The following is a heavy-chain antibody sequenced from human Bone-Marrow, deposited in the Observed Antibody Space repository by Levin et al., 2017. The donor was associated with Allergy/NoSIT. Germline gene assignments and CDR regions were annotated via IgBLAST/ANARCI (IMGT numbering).Heavy chain of an antibody. V-gene: IGHV1-69*13. CDR3: ARGFLIGDEDYDIARWGMDV. D-gene: IGHD4-17*01. J-gene: IGHJ6*02. Sequence: GASVKVSCKVSGGTHSSYAISWVRQAPGQGLEWMGGIIAIFGTAKYAQKFQGRVTISADESTSTAYMELSSLKSEDTAVYYCARGFLIGDEDYDIARWGMDVWGQGTTVIVSS. CDR1: GGTHSSYA. CDR2: IIAIFGTA.